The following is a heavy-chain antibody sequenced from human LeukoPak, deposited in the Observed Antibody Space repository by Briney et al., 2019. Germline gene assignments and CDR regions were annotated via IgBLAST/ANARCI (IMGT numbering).Heavy chain of an antibody. CDR3: ARQHSSGWYVFDY. CDR1: GGSISSGGYS. J-gene: IGHJ4*02. Sequence: SETLSLTCAVSGGSISSGGYSWSWIRQPPGKGLEWIGYIYHSGSTYYNPSLKSRVTISVDRSKNQFSLKLSSVTAADTAVYYCARQHSSGWYVFDYWGQGTLVTVSS. D-gene: IGHD6-19*01. V-gene: IGHV4-30-2*01. CDR2: IYHSGST.